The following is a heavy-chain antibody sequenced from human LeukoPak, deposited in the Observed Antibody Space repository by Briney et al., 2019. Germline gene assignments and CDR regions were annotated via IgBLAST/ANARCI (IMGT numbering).Heavy chain of an antibody. CDR1: GGSISSYY. J-gene: IGHJ4*02. Sequence: PSETLSLTCTVSGGSISSYYWSWIRQPPGKGLEWIGYIYYSGSTNYNPSLKSRVTISVDTSKNQFSLKLSSVTAADTAVYYCARQVAVAGISYFDYWGQGTLVTVSS. V-gene: IGHV4-59*08. CDR2: IYYSGST. D-gene: IGHD6-19*01. CDR3: ARQVAVAGISYFDY.